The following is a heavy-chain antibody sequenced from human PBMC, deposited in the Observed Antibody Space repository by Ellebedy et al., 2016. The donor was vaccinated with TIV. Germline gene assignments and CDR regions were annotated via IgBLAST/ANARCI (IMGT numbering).Heavy chain of an antibody. CDR1: GFTFSTLA. CDR3: AKGPRYQMSKYADY. V-gene: IGHV3-23*01. J-gene: IGHJ4*02. Sequence: PGGSLRLSCRASGFTFSTLAMNWVRQAPGKGLEWVAGFSGGGGSAFYGDSVKGRFTISRDNSMNRLYLQMSNLRAEDTAVYYCAKGPRYQMSKYADYWGQGTLVTVPS. D-gene: IGHD3-9*01. CDR2: FSGGGGSA.